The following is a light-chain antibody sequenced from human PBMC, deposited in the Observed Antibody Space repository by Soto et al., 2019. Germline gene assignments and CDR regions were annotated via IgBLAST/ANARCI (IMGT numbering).Light chain of an antibody. V-gene: IGLV1-40*01. CDR3: QSYDSSLSAHVV. CDR2: GNS. Sequence: QSVLTQPPSVSGAPGQRVTISCTGSSSNIGAGYDVHWYQQLPGTAPKLLIYGNSNRPSGVPDRFSGSKSGTSASLAITGLQAEDEADCYCQSYDSSLSAHVVFGGGTKLIVL. J-gene: IGLJ2*01. CDR1: SSNIGAGYD.